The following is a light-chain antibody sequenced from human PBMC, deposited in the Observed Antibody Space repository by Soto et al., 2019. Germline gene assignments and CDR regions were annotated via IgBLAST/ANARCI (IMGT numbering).Light chain of an antibody. CDR1: SGSVSTSYY. CDR3: VLFTGSVV. J-gene: IGLJ2*01. CDR2: NTN. V-gene: IGLV8-61*01. Sequence: QAVVTQEPSFSVSPGGTVTLTCGLSSGSVSTSYYPSWYQQTPGQAPRTLIYNTNTRSSGVPDRFSGSILGDKAALTITGAQADDESDYYCVLFTGSVVFGGGTKLTVL.